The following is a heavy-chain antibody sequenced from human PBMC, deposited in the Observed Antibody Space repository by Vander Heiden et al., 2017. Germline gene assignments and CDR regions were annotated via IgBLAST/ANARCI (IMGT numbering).Heavy chain of an antibody. CDR1: GYSFTSYW. V-gene: IGHV5-51*01. Sequence: EVQLVQSGAEVKKPGESLKISCTGSGYSFTSYWIGCVRPMPGKGLEWMGIIYPGDSDTRYSPSFQGQVTISADKSISTAYLQWSSLKASDTAMYYCARTSGGTVTYYYYGMDVWGQGTTVTVSS. CDR3: ARTSGGTVTYYYYGMDV. D-gene: IGHD4-17*01. CDR2: IYPGDSDT. J-gene: IGHJ6*02.